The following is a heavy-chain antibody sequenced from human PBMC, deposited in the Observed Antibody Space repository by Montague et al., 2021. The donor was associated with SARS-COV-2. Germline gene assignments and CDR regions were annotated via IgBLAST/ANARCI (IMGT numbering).Heavy chain of an antibody. CDR2: IYTSGTT. D-gene: IGHD6-13*01. CDR1: GGSISSGSYY. J-gene: IGHJ4*02. V-gene: IGHV4-61*02. CDR3: ARAHSGSWAHLDN. Sequence: TLSLTCTVSGGSISSGSYYWSWIRQPAGKGLEWIGRIYTSGTTDYSFSLKSRATLSVDTSKNQFSLKLTSVTAADTAVYYCARAHSGSWAHLDNWGQGSLVTVSS.